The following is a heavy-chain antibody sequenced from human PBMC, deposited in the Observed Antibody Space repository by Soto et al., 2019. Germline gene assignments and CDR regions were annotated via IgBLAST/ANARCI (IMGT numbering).Heavy chain of an antibody. CDR2: IYYSGST. J-gene: IGHJ6*02. CDR3: ATDESGFYYYGMDV. CDR1: GGSISSGDYY. Sequence: TLSLTCTVSGGSISSGDYYWSWIRQPPGKGLEWIGYIYYSGSTYYNPSLKSRVTISVDTSKNQFSLKLSSVTAADTAVYYCATDESGFYYYGMDVWGQGTTVTVSS. D-gene: IGHD3-22*01. V-gene: IGHV4-30-4*01.